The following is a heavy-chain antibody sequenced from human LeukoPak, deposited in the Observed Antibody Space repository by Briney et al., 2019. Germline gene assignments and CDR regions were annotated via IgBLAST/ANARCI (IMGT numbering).Heavy chain of an antibody. V-gene: IGHV4-59*01. D-gene: IGHD1-1*01. CDR1: GGSISSYY. J-gene: IGHJ5*02. CDR2: ISYSGST. CDR3: AREATAGTNLNWFDP. Sequence: SETLSLTCTVSGGSISSYYWSWIRQPPGKGLEWIGYISYSGSTNFNPSLKSRVTISVDTSKNQFSLKLSSVTAADTAVYYCAREATAGTNLNWFDPWGQGTLVTVSS.